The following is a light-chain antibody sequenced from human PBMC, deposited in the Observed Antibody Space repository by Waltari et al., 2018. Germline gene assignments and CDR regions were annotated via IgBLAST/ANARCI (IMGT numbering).Light chain of an antibody. V-gene: IGKV3-20*01. CDR3: QQYGSSPQT. CDR1: QSVRSTY. CDR2: AS. J-gene: IGKJ4*01. Sequence: EIVLTQSPGTLSLSPGERATLSCRASQSVRSTYLAWYQQKPGQAPRLLIYASSRATGIPDRFSGSGSGTDFTLIISRLEPEDFAVYYCQQYGSSPQTFGGGTKVEIK.